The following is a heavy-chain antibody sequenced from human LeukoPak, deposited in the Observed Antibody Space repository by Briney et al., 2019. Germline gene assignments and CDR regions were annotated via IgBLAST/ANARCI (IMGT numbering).Heavy chain of an antibody. CDR1: GCTFTSYD. V-gene: IGHV1-8*01. CDR3: ARVPYGDYAGYYYYGMDV. J-gene: IGHJ6*02. Sequence: ASVKVSCKASGCTFTSYDINWVRQATGQGLEWMGWMNPNSGNTGYAQKFQGRVTMTRNTSISTAYMELSSLRSEDTAVYYCARVPYGDYAGYYYYGMDVWGQGTTVTVSS. CDR2: MNPNSGNT. D-gene: IGHD4-17*01.